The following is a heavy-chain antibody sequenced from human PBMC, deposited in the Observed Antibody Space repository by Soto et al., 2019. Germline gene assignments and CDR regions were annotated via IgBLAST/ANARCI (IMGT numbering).Heavy chain of an antibody. CDR3: AGGGGNFDQ. CDR1: GFTFRGSW. CDR2: VNQVGSEK. J-gene: IGHJ4*02. V-gene: IGHV3-7*04. Sequence: EVQLVESGGGLVQPGGSLRLTCAASGFTFRGSWMSWVRQAPGKGLDWVANVNQVGSEKYYVDSVKGRFTISRDNAKNPLFLQMKSLRAGEPAGFFWAGGGGNFDQWGRGTLVTVSS. D-gene: IGHD3-16*01.